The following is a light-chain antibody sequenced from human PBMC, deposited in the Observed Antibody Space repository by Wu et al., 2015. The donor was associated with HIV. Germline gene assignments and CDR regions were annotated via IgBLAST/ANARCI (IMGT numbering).Light chain of an antibody. Sequence: DIVLTQSPGTLSLSPGGRATLSCRASQDIGTSYLAWYQQRPGQTPRLLIYGSSSRATGVSGRFSGSGSGTDFTLTIDRLEPEDFAVYYCQQYQISPHTFGQGTELDIK. CDR2: GSS. J-gene: IGKJ2*01. CDR3: QQYQISPHT. V-gene: IGKV3-20*01. CDR1: QDIGTSY.